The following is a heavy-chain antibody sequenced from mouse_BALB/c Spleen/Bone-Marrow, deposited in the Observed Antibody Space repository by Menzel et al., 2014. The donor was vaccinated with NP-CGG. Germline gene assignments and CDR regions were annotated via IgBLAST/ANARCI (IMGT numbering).Heavy chain of an antibody. CDR3: ARYYYGSGYFDY. Sequence: VHVKQSGAELVKPGASVKLSCTASGFNIKDTYMHWVKQRPEQGLEWIGRIDPANGNTKYDPKFQGKATITADTSSNTAYLQLSGLTSEDTAVYYCARYYYGSGYFDYWGQGTTLTVSS. CDR1: GFNIKDTY. D-gene: IGHD1-1*01. V-gene: IGHV14-3*02. CDR2: IDPANGNT. J-gene: IGHJ2*01.